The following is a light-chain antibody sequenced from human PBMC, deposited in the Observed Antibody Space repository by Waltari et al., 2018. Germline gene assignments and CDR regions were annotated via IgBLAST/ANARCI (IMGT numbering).Light chain of an antibody. CDR2: RDK. V-gene: IGLV3-9*01. CDR1: NIGGKN. CDR3: QVWDSSTAV. J-gene: IGLJ7*01. Sequence: SYDLSQPPSVSVALGQTARITCGGNNIGGKNVHGYKQKTGQAPLLVIYRDKNRPSRIPERFSGSNSENTATLTITGAQGADEADYYCQVWDSSTAVFGGGTQLTVL.